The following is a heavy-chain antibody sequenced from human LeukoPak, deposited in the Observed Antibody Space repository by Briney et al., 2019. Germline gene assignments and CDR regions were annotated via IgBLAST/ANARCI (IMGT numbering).Heavy chain of an antibody. CDR3: ARGTYSSSWLHFDY. V-gene: IGHV4-59*01. J-gene: IGHJ4*02. CDR1: GGSIGSYY. CDR2: IYNSGST. Sequence: SETLSLTCTVSGGSIGSYYWSWIRQPPGKGLEWIGYIYNSGSTNYNPSLKSRVTISVDSSKNQFSLKLSSVTAADTAVYFCARGTYSSSWLHFDYWGQGTLVTVSS. D-gene: IGHD6-13*01.